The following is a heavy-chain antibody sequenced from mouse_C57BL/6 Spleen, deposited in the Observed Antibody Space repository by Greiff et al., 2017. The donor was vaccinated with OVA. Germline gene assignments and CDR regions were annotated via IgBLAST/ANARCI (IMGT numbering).Heavy chain of an antibody. Sequence: SVKGRFTISRDNAKNTLYLQMSSLKSEDTAMYYCARHDYYGSSYGYFDVWGTGTTVTVSS. V-gene: IGHV5-6*01. CDR3: ARHDYYGSSYGYFDV. J-gene: IGHJ1*03. D-gene: IGHD1-1*01.